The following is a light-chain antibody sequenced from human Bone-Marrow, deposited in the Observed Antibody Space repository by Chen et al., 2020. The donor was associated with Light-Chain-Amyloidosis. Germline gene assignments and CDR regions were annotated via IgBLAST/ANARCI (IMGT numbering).Light chain of an antibody. CDR2: RDT. CDR1: DLPTKY. J-gene: IGLJ2*01. V-gene: IGLV3-25*03. Sequence: YELAQPPSVSVSPGQPARITCSGDDLPTKYAYWYQQKPGQAPVLVIHRDTERPSGISERFSGSSSGTTATLTISGVQAEDEADYHCQSADSSGTYEVIFGGGTKLTVL. CDR3: QSADSSGTYEVI.